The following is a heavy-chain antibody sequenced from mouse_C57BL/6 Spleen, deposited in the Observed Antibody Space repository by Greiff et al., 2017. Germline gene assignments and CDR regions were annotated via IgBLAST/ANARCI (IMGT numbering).Heavy chain of an antibody. CDR3: ARGAYYSNYGAY. V-gene: IGHV2-2*01. J-gene: IGHJ3*01. CDR1: GFSLTSYG. CDR2: IWSGGST. D-gene: IGHD2-5*01. Sequence: QVQLQQSGPGLVQPSQRLSITCTVSGFSLTSYGVHWVRQSPGKGLEWLGVIWSGGSTDYNAAFISRLSISKDNSKSQVFFKMNSLQADDTAIYYCARGAYYSNYGAYWGQGTLVTVSA.